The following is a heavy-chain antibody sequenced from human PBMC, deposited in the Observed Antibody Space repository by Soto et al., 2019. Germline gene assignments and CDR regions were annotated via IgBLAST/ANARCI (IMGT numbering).Heavy chain of an antibody. Sequence: PGGSLRLSCAASRFTFSSYGMHWVRQAPGKGLEWVAVIWYDGSNKYYADSVKGRFTISRDNSKNTLYLQMNSLRAEDTAVYYCARAGYCSSTSCYYYYGMDVWGQGTTVTVPS. J-gene: IGHJ6*02. CDR3: ARAGYCSSTSCYYYYGMDV. CDR2: IWYDGSNK. CDR1: RFTFSSYG. D-gene: IGHD2-2*03. V-gene: IGHV3-33*01.